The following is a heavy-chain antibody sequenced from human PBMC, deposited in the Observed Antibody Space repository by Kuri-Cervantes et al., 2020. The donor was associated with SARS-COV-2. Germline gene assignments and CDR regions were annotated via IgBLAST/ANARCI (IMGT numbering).Heavy chain of an antibody. CDR1: GFTFRTYA. V-gene: IGHV3-23*01. Sequence: GGSLRLSCAASGFTFRTYAMSWVRQAPGKGLVWVSSFCGGGGSTYYADSVKGRFIISRDNSKNTLYLQMNSLRAEDTAVYYCAKDQHGIVVAVAAIDYWGQGTLVTVSS. D-gene: IGHD2-15*01. CDR2: FCGGGGST. J-gene: IGHJ4*02. CDR3: AKDQHGIVVAVAAIDY.